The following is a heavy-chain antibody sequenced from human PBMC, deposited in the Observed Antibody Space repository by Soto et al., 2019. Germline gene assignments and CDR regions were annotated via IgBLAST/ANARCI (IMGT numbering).Heavy chain of an antibody. J-gene: IGHJ4*02. CDR2: IYYSGST. D-gene: IGHD3-9*01. CDR1: GGSISSSSYY. CDR3: ARHQGQLRYFDWLAHYFDY. Sequence: QLQLQESGPGLVKPSETLSLTCTVSGGSISSSSYYWGWIRQPPGKGLEWIGSIYYSGSTYYNPSLKSRVTLSVDTSKNQYSLKLSSVTAADTAVYYCARHQGQLRYFDWLAHYFDYWGQGTLVTVSS. V-gene: IGHV4-39*01.